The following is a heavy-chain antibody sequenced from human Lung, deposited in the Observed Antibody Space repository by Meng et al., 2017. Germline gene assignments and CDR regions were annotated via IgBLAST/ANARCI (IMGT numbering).Heavy chain of an antibody. CDR2: ISVKNGEA. J-gene: IGHJ2*01. D-gene: IGHD6-13*01. CDR1: GYIFTNYD. V-gene: IGHV1-18*01. Sequence: VRLGQSGADAKKPGASMKVSCKASGYIFTNYDISWVRQAPGQGLEWMGWISVKNGEAKYPQNFQGRVTMTTDTTTSTAYMELRSLTSDDTAVYYCARYVPNGSFWYFDFWGRGTLVTVSS. CDR3: ARYVPNGSFWYFDF.